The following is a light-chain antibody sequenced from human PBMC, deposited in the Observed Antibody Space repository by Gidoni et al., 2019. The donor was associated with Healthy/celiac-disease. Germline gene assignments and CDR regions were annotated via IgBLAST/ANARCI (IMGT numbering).Light chain of an antibody. Sequence: SYELTQPPSVSVSPGPTASITCSGDNLGDKYTCWYQQKPGQSPVLVIYQDSKRPSGIPERFSGSNSGNTATLTISGTQAMDEADYYCQAWDSSTASVVFGGGTKLTVL. CDR3: QAWDSSTASVV. V-gene: IGLV3-1*01. J-gene: IGLJ2*01. CDR1: NLGDKY. CDR2: QDS.